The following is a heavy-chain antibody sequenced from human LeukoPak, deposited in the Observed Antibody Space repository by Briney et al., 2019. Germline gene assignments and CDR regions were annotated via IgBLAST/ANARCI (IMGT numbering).Heavy chain of an antibody. Sequence: PSETLSLTCTVSGGSISSSSHYWGWIRQPPGKGLEWIGSIYYSGSTYYNPSLKSRVTISVDTSKSQFSLKLSSVTAADTAVYYCASEPTLRGYGSSGIDYWGQGTLVTVSS. V-gene: IGHV4-39*07. CDR1: GGSISSSSHY. J-gene: IGHJ4*02. CDR3: ASEPTLRGYGSSGIDY. D-gene: IGHD3-10*01. CDR2: IYYSGST.